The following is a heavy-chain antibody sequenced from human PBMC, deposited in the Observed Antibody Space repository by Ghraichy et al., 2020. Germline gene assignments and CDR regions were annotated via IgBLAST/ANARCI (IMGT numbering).Heavy chain of an antibody. CDR3: AKGGQDNWYYFDY. CDR1: GFTSSNYG. CDR2: ISYDGNIK. Sequence: GGSLRLSCAASGFTSSNYGMHWVRQAPGTGLEWVAVISYDGNIKYYADSVKGRFTISRDNSKNTLFLQMNSLRADDTAVYYCAKGGQDNWYYFDYWGQGTLVTVSS. D-gene: IGHD1-20*01. J-gene: IGHJ4*02. V-gene: IGHV3-30*18.